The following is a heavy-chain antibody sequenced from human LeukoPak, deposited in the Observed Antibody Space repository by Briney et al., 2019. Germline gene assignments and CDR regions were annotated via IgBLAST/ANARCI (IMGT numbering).Heavy chain of an antibody. V-gene: IGHV1-8*01. CDR2: MNPNSGNT. CDR3: ARYYDSSGYYPD. CDR1: RYTFTSYD. J-gene: IGHJ4*02. D-gene: IGHD3-22*01. Sequence: ASVKVSCKASRYTFTSYDINWVRQATGQGLEWRGGMNPNSGNTGYAQKFQGRVTMTRNTSISTAYMELSSLRSEDTAVYYCARYYDSSGYYPDWGQGTLVTVSS.